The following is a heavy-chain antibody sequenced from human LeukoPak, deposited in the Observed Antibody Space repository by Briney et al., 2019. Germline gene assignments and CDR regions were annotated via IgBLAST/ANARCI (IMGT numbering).Heavy chain of an antibody. CDR1: GGTFSSYA. V-gene: IGHV1-2*02. CDR2: INPNSGGT. Sequence: ASVKVSCKASGGTFSSYAISWVRQAPGQGFEWMGWINPNSGGTNYAQKFQGRVTMTRDTPISTAYMELSRLRSDDTAVYYCARSRIAARPYFDYWGQGTLVTVSS. CDR3: ARSRIAARPYFDY. D-gene: IGHD6-6*01. J-gene: IGHJ4*02.